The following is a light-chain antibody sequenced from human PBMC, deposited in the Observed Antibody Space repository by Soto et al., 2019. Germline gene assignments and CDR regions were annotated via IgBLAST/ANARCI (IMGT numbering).Light chain of an antibody. J-gene: IGLJ2*01. V-gene: IGLV2-23*02. Sequence: QSALTQPASVSGSPGQSITISCTGTSSDVGHYNLVSWYQQHPGKAPKLMIYEDRKRPSEVSNRFSGYKSGNTASLTISGLQAEDDADYYCCSYSGSSTFVFGGGTKLTVL. CDR2: EDR. CDR1: SSDVGHYNL. CDR3: CSYSGSSTFV.